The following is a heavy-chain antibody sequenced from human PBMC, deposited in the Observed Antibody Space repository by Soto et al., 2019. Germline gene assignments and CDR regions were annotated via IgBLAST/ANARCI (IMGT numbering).Heavy chain of an antibody. V-gene: IGHV4-59*08. CDR2: IYDGDSA. Sequence: PSETLSLTCSVSGGSISGYYWSWIRQPPGKGLEWIGYIYDGDSANYNPSLKSRVFISVDTSRNQFSLRLSSVTAADTAVYYCANGYCSSTSCYAVGLNVWGQGTTVTVSS. CDR3: ANGYCSSTSCYAVGLNV. CDR1: GGSISGYY. D-gene: IGHD2-2*01. J-gene: IGHJ6*02.